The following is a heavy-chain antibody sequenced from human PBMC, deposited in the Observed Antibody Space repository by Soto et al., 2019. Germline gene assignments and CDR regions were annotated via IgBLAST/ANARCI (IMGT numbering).Heavy chain of an antibody. CDR1: GFTFSKYW. J-gene: IGHJ3*02. V-gene: IGHV3-74*01. Sequence: EVQLVESGGGLVQPGASLRLSCAASGFTFSKYWVHWVRQAPGKGLVWVSRINSGGSSTTYADSVRGRFTISRDNAKNTLYLQVNSLRAEDTAVYYCAREQYCSGGGCYLHAFDIWGQGTVVTVSS. CDR2: INSGGSST. CDR3: AREQYCSGGGCYLHAFDI. D-gene: IGHD2-15*01.